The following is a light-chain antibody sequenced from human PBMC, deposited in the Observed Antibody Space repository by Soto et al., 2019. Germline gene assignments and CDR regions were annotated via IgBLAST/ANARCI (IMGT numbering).Light chain of an antibody. J-gene: IGLJ3*02. CDR3: GTWDSSLSGGV. CDR1: SFNIGNNY. V-gene: IGLV1-51*01. CDR2: DNN. Sequence: QSVLTQPPSVSAAPGQKVTISCSGSSFNIGNNYVSWYQQLPGTAPKVLIYDNNKRPSGIPDRFSGSKSGTSATLGITGLQTGDEADYYCGTWDSSLSGGVFGGGTKLTVL.